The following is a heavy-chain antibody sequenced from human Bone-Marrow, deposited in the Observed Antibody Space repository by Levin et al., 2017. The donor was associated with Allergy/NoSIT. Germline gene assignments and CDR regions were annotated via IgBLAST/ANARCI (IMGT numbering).Heavy chain of an antibody. CDR3: AREVRASAGTDY. V-gene: IGHV3-7*01. CDR1: GLTFSSYW. D-gene: IGHD6-13*01. J-gene: IGHJ4*02. Sequence: GASVKVSCAASGLTFSSYWMSWVRQAPGKGLEWVANIKQDGSEKYYVDSVKGRFTISRDNAKKSLFLQMNSLRAEDTAVYYCAREVRASAGTDYWGQGTLVTVSS. CDR2: IKQDGSEK.